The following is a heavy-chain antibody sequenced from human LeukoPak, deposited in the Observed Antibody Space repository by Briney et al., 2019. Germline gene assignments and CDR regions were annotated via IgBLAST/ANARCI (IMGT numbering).Heavy chain of an antibody. Sequence: GGSLRLSCAASGFTFSSYAMSWVRQAPGKGLEWVSAISGSGGSTYYADSVRGRFTISGDNSKNTLYLQMNSLRAEDTAVYYWARARAMGYPFDYWGQGTLVTVSS. J-gene: IGHJ4*02. V-gene: IGHV3-23*01. CDR1: GFTFSSYA. CDR2: ISGSGGST. CDR3: ARARAMGYPFDY. D-gene: IGHD5-18*01.